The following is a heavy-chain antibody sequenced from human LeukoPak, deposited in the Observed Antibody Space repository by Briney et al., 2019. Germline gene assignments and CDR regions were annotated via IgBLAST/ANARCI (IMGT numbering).Heavy chain of an antibody. V-gene: IGHV2-5*02. Sequence: STRMLVKPTQPLTLTCTFSGFSLSNSGQGVGWIRQPPGKALEPLALIYWDDDKRYSPSLKSRLTITKDTSKNQVVLTMTNMDPVDTATYYCAHRLTAAAGTATGFDYWGQGTLVTVSS. CDR2: IYWDDDK. D-gene: IGHD6-13*01. CDR1: GFSLSNSGQG. J-gene: IGHJ4*02. CDR3: AHRLTAAAGTATGFDY.